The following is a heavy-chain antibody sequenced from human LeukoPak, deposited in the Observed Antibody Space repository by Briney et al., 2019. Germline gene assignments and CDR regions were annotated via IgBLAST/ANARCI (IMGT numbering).Heavy chain of an antibody. D-gene: IGHD3-10*01. CDR2: INTDGSSV. Sequence: GGSLRLSCAASGFTFSTYWMHWVRQVPGKGLVWVSRINTDGSSVGYADSVQGRFTISRDNAKNTLYLQMNSLRAEDTAVYHCARHYGSGTYAIDIWAKGQWSPSLQ. CDR1: GFTFSTYW. J-gene: IGHJ3*02. CDR3: ARHYGSGTYAIDI. V-gene: IGHV3-74*01.